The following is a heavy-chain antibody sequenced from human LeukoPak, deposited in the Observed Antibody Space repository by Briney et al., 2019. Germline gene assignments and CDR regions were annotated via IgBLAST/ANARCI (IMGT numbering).Heavy chain of an antibody. Sequence: GGSLRLSCAASGFTFSSYDMHWVRQATGKGLEWVSAIGTAGDTYYPGSVKGRFTISRENAKNSLYLQMNSLRAEDTAVYYCARGRGGLVPDYWDQGTLVTVSS. J-gene: IGHJ4*02. V-gene: IGHV3-13*01. CDR2: IGTAGDT. CDR3: ARGRGGLVPDY. CDR1: GFTFSSYD. D-gene: IGHD6-19*01.